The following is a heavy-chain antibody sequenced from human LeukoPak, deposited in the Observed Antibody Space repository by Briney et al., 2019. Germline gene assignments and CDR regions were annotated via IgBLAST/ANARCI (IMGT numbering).Heavy chain of an antibody. V-gene: IGHV3-53*04. D-gene: IGHD3-22*01. CDR2: LYSGGTT. J-gene: IGHJ4*02. CDR3: GRLAFVVTSRYLN. CDR1: GFTVRSKC. Sequence: GGSLRLSSAPSGFTVRSKCLSSVRQAPGKGLEWVSVLYSGGTTYYADSVKGRFTISRQTSKNTLYLQMNSLRAEDTAVYYCGRLAFVVTSRYLNWGQGTPVAVSS.